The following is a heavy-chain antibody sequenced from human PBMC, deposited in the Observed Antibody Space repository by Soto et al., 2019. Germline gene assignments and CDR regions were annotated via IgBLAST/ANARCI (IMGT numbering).Heavy chain of an antibody. J-gene: IGHJ1*01. CDR1: GGTFSSYA. Sequence: QVQLVQSGAEVKKPGSSVKVSCKASGGTFSSYAISWVRQAPGQGLEWMGGIIPIFGTANYAQKFQGRVTITADESTSKAYMELSSLRSEDTAVYYCAREVAARPRAEYFQHWGQGTLVTVSS. V-gene: IGHV1-69*01. CDR2: IIPIFGTA. CDR3: AREVAARPRAEYFQH. D-gene: IGHD6-6*01.